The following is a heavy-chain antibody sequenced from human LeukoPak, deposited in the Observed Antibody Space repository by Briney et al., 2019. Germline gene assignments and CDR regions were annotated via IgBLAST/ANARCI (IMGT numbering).Heavy chain of an antibody. J-gene: IGHJ5*02. D-gene: IGHD4-17*01. CDR1: GGTFSSYA. V-gene: IGHV1-69*05. Sequence: SVKVSCKASGGTFSSYAISWVRQAPGQGLEWMGGVIPIFGTANYAQKFQGRVTITTDESTSTAYMELSSLRSEDTAVYYCARVIRGPNWFDPWGQGTLVTVSS. CDR3: ARVIRGPNWFDP. CDR2: VIPIFGTA.